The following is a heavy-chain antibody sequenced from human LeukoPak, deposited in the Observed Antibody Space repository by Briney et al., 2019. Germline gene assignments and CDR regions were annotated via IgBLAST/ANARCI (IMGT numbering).Heavy chain of an antibody. CDR1: GYTFTGYY. J-gene: IGHJ4*02. V-gene: IGHV1-2*02. Sequence: APVKVSCKASGYTFTGYYMHWVRQAPGQGLEWMGWINPNSGGTNYAQKFQGRVTMTRDTSISTAYMELSSLRSDDTAVYYCARGDRNNRGHQPEYYFDYWGQGTLVTVSS. CDR2: INPNSGGT. CDR3: ARGDRNNRGHQPEYYFDY. D-gene: IGHD1/OR15-1a*01.